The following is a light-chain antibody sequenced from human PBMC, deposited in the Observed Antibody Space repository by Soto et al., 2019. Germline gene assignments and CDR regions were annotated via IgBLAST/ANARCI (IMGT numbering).Light chain of an antibody. CDR2: ATS. J-gene: IGKJ4*01. CDR1: QGIGND. CDR3: LQLSSYPLT. Sequence: DIQMTQSPSSLSASVGDRVTITCRASQGIGNDLGWYQQKPGKAPKRLIYATSSLQSGVPSRFSGSGSGTELNLTISSLQPEDFATYYCLQLSSYPLTLGGGTKVDIK. V-gene: IGKV1-17*01.